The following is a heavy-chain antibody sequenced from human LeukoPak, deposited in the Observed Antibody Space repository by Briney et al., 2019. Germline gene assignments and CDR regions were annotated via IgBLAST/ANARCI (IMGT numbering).Heavy chain of an antibody. CDR2: IYHSGST. V-gene: IGHV4-38-2*01. Sequence: PSETLSLTCAVSGYSISSGYYWGWIRQPPGKGLEWSGSIYHSGSTYYHPSLKSRITISVDTSKNHFSLQLSSVTAADTAVYYCARHRYCSSTSCQGSDYWGQGTLVTVSS. J-gene: IGHJ4*02. CDR3: ARHRYCSSTSCQGSDY. CDR1: GYSISSGYY. D-gene: IGHD2-2*01.